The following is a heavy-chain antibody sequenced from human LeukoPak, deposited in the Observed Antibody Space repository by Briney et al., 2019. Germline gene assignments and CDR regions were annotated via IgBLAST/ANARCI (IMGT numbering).Heavy chain of an antibody. D-gene: IGHD5-24*01. CDR3: ARDRGTPRDGYNMGFDY. CDR1: AGSISSYY. J-gene: IGHJ4*02. CDR2: IYYSGTT. Sequence: SETLSLNCTVSAGSISSYYWNWIRQPPGKGLEGIGYIYYSGTTNYNPSLKSRVTISVDTSKNQFSLKLSSVTAADTAVYYCARDRGTPRDGYNMGFDYWGQGTLVTVSS. V-gene: IGHV4-59*01.